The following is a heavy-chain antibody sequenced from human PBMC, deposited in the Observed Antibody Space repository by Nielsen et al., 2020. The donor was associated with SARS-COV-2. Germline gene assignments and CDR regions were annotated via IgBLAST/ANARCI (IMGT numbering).Heavy chain of an antibody. CDR1: GGSISSYY. CDR3: ARVGLDNSGYPAAFDI. D-gene: IGHD3-22*01. CDR2: IYYSGST. V-gene: IGHV4-59*01. Sequence: SETLSLTCTVSGGSISSYYWSWIRKPPGKGLEWIGYIYYSGSTNYNTSLKSRVTISVDTYKNQFTLKLSSVTAADTAVYYCARVGLDNSGYPAAFDIWGQWTMVTFSS. J-gene: IGHJ3*02.